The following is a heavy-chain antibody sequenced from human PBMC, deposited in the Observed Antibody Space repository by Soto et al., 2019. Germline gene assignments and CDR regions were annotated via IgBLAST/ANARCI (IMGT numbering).Heavy chain of an antibody. J-gene: IGHJ5*02. CDR3: AREIVTAGGNNYFHP. CDR2: VYHTGDT. D-gene: IGHD2-21*02. Sequence: PSETLSLTCGVSGGTVASSHWWSWVRQSLGRGLEWIGNVYHTGDTNFNPSLQSRVTFSVDKSNNQFSLRLTSVTAADTAVYFCAREIVTAGGNNYFHPWGPGTLVTVSS. V-gene: IGHV4-4*02. CDR1: GGTVASSHW.